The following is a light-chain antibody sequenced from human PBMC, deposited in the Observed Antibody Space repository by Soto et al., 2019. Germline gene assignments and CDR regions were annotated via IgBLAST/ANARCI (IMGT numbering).Light chain of an antibody. CDR3: QQYNRYPIT. J-gene: IGKJ5*01. Sequence: DIQMTQSPSTLSPSVGDRVTITCRASQSISSWLAWYQQKPGKAPNLLIYDTSTLQSGVPSRFSSNGSGTEFTLTISTLQPDDLATYYCQQYNRYPITFGQGTRLEIK. V-gene: IGKV1-5*01. CDR2: DTS. CDR1: QSISSW.